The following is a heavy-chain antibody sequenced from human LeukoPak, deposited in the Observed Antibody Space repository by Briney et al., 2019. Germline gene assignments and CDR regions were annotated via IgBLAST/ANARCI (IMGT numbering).Heavy chain of an antibody. CDR1: AGSLTSSHW. V-gene: IGHV4-4*02. CDR3: ARDRPYYYGSGSPKYYYGMDV. J-gene: IGHJ6*04. D-gene: IGHD3-10*01. Sequence: SETLSLIYAVSAGSLTSSHWWSWVRQSPGKGLECIGDIYHNGRTNYNPSLTSRVTMSVDKSKNQFSLKLSSVTAADTAVYYCARDRPYYYGSGSPKYYYGMDVWGKGTTVTVSS. CDR2: IYHNGRT.